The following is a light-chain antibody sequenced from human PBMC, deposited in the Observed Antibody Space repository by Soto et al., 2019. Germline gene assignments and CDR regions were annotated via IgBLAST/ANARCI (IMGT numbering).Light chain of an antibody. Sequence: SYELTQSPSLSVSPGQTASISCSGEKLGENFVCWYQQKPGQSPVVVIYHDDKRPSGIPERFSGSSSGNRATLTIAGTQALDEADYYCQAWDNNTAVFGGGTKVTVL. CDR2: HDD. CDR1: KLGENF. V-gene: IGLV3-1*01. CDR3: QAWDNNTAV. J-gene: IGLJ2*01.